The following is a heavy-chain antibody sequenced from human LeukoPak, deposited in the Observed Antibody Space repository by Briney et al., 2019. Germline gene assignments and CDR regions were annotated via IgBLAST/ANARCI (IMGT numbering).Heavy chain of an antibody. J-gene: IGHJ6*02. CDR2: MNPNSGDR. Sequence: ASVKVSCKASGYAFTNYDPNWVRLAPGQGLEWVGWMNPNSGDRGNAQKFQGRVTMTSDTSISTAYMELSSLRSDDTAVYYCARGHKDCSRISCFTIYYYHGMDIWGQGTMVTVFS. CDR3: ARGHKDCSRISCFTIYYYHGMDI. D-gene: IGHD2-2*02. CDR1: GYAFTNYD. V-gene: IGHV1-8*01.